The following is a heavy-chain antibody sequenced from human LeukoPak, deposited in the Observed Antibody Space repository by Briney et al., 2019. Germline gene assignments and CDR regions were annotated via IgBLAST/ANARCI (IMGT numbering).Heavy chain of an antibody. CDR3: AKGGGGGNSNADD. J-gene: IGHJ4*02. D-gene: IGHD4-23*01. CDR2: ISGSGGST. Sequence: GGSLRLSCAASGFTFSSYAMSWVRQAPGKGLEWVSAISGSGGSTYYADSVKGRFTISRDNSKNTLYLQMNSLRIEDTAVYYCAKGGGGGNSNADDWGQGTLVTVSS. V-gene: IGHV3-23*01. CDR1: GFTFSSYA.